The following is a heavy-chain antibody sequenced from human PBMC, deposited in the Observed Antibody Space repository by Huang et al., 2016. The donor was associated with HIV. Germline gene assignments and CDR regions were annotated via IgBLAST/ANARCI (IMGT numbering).Heavy chain of an antibody. CDR3: ARHREGPVAYYSGGGSHLNYMDV. V-gene: IGHV4-39*01. D-gene: IGHD3-10*01. CDR1: GGSIRSSDYH. CDR2: IYYNGST. Sequence: QLLLQESGPGLVKPSEALSLTCAVSGGSIRSSDYHWVWIRQPPGKGLEWIGRIYYNGSTHYSPSLKRRVTMAVDTSKNLFFLNLTSMTAADTAVYYCARHREGPVAYYSGGGSHLNYMDVWGRGRTVVVSS. J-gene: IGHJ6*03.